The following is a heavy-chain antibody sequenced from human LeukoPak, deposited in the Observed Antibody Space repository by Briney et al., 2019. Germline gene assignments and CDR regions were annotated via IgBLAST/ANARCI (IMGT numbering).Heavy chain of an antibody. D-gene: IGHD1-26*01. CDR3: ARDRGTYFDY. CDR1: GGSISSYY. V-gene: IGHV4-59*01. CDR2: IYYSGST. J-gene: IGHJ4*02. Sequence: SETLSLTCTDSGGSISSYYWSWIRQPPGKGLEWIGYIYYSGSTNYNPSLKSRVTISVDTSKNQFSLKLSSVTAADTAVYYCARDRGTYFDYWGQGTLVTVSS.